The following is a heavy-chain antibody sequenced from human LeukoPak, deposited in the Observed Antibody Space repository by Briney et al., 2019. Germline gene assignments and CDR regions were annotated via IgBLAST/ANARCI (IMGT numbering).Heavy chain of an antibody. CDR3: AKYYYDSSGYEIPDY. Sequence: SVKVSCKASGGTFSSYAINWVRQAPGQGLEWMGGIIPIFGTANYAQKFQGRVTITADESTSTAYMELSSLRSEDTAVYYCAKYYYDSSGYEIPDYWGQGTLVTVSS. CDR1: GGTFSSYA. V-gene: IGHV1-69*01. CDR2: IIPIFGTA. D-gene: IGHD3-22*01. J-gene: IGHJ4*02.